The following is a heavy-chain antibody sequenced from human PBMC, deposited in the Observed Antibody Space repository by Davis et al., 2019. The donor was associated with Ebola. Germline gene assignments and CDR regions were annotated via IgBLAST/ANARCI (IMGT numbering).Heavy chain of an antibody. D-gene: IGHD3-9*01. V-gene: IGHV1-69*13. CDR3: ARVRTGFYFDSSDSPNWFDP. CDR1: GGTFSSYA. Sequence: SVKVSCKASGGTFSSYAISWVRQAPGQGLEWMGEILPMFRSTKYAQTFQGRLTITADESTRTAYMELSSLRSEDTAMYYCARVRTGFYFDSSDSPNWFDPWGQGTLVTVSS. J-gene: IGHJ5*02. CDR2: ILPMFRST.